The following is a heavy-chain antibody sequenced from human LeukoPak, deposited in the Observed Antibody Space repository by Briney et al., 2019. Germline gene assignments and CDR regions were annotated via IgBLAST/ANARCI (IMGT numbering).Heavy chain of an antibody. J-gene: IGHJ4*02. CDR1: GFTFNNYA. CDR2: ISGSGSNT. V-gene: IGHV3-23*01. D-gene: IGHD5-12*01. CDR3: AKSVRGYTYYFDC. Sequence: GGPLRLSCAASGFTFNNYAMSWVRQAPGKGQEWVSTISGSGSNTYYADSVKGQFTISRDNSKNTLYLQMNSLRAEDTAVYYCAKSVRGYTYYFDCWGQGTLVTVSS.